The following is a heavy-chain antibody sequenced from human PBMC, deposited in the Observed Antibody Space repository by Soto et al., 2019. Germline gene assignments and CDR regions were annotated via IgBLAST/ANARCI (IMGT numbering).Heavy chain of an antibody. CDR3: APPGGPDTCGSYYFD. V-gene: IGHV1-2*02. J-gene: IGHJ4*01. D-gene: IGHD3-16*01. Sequence: SVKVSWKTSGYAFIVYYCMRWVGQAPGKGLEWMGCINPNSGATPYAQKFQGRVTMTRDTSISTAYMELRSLRFDDTALYYCAPPGGPDTCGSYYFD. CDR2: INPNSGAT. CDR1: GYAFIVYY.